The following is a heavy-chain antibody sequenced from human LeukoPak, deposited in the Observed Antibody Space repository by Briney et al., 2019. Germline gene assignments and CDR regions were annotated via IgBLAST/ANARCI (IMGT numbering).Heavy chain of an antibody. Sequence: SETLSLTCSVSGYSISTDYYWGWIRQAPGKGLEWIGMINHRGSTNYNPSLKSRVTISPDTSKNQFSLKLSSVTAADTAVYYCARVGDTSGYYQHFDYWGQGTLVTVCS. CDR2: INHRGST. D-gene: IGHD3-22*01. J-gene: IGHJ4*01. V-gene: IGHV4-38-2*02. CDR3: ARVGDTSGYYQHFDY. CDR1: GYSISTDYY.